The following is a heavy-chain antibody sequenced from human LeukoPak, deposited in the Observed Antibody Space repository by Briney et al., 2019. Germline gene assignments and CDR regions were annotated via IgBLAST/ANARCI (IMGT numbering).Heavy chain of an antibody. CDR1: GGSISSYY. D-gene: IGHD3-22*01. Sequence: PSETLSLTCTVSGGSISSYYWSWIRQPAGKGLEWIGRIYTSGSTNYNPSLKSRVTMSVDTSKNQFSLKLSSVTAADTAVYYCARDSYYYDSSGYEYWYFDLWGCGTLVTVSS. J-gene: IGHJ2*01. CDR3: ARDSYYYDSSGYEYWYFDL. CDR2: IYTSGST. V-gene: IGHV4-4*07.